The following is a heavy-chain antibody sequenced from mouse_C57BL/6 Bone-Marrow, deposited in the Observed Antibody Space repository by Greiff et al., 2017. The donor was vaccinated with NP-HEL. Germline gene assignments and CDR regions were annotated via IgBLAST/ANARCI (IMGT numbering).Heavy chain of an antibody. CDR3: ARGELWLRRYFDV. Sequence: VQLQQPGAELVKPGASVKMSCKASGYTFTSYWITWVKQRPGQGLEWIGGIYPGSGSTNYNEKFKSKATLTVDTSSSTAYMQLSSLTSEDSAVYYCARGELWLRRYFDVWGTGTTVTVSS. CDR2: IYPGSGST. V-gene: IGHV1-55*01. J-gene: IGHJ1*03. D-gene: IGHD2-2*01. CDR1: GYTFTSYW.